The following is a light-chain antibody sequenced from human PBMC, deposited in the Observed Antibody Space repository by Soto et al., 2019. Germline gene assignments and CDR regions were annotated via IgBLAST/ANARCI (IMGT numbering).Light chain of an antibody. CDR2: GNS. V-gene: IGLV1-40*01. CDR3: QSYDRSLSGRGGV. J-gene: IGLJ2*01. CDR1: SSNIGAGYD. Sequence: QSVLTQPPSVSGAPGQRVTISCTGSSSNIGAGYDVHWYQQLPGTAPKLLIYGNSNRPSGVPDRFSGSKSGTPASLAITGLQAEDGADYYCQSYDRSLSGRGGVFGGGTKLTVL.